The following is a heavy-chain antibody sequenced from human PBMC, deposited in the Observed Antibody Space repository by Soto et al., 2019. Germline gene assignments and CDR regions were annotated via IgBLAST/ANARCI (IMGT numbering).Heavy chain of an antibody. CDR2: ISHDGSNK. J-gene: IGHJ4*02. V-gene: IGHV3-30*18. D-gene: IGHD3-16*01. CDR1: FSGYG. CDR3: AKEVVRLGFGGHSFDY. Sequence: QAGGSLRLSCEAFSGYGMHWVRQAPGKGLEWVAGISHDGSNKYYADSVKGRFTISRDNSKNTAYLLMNSLRTEDTAVHYCAKEVVRLGFGGHSFDYWGQGTLVTVSS.